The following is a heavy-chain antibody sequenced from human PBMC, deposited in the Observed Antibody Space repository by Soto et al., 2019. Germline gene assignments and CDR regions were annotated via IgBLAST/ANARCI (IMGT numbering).Heavy chain of an antibody. CDR2: IIPIFGTA. CDR3: ARGLNCSSTSCYGWFDP. V-gene: IGHV1-69*13. J-gene: IGHJ5*02. D-gene: IGHD2-2*01. Sequence: SVKVSCKASGGTFSSYAISWVRQAPGQGLERMGGIIPIFGTANYAQNSLGRVTITADESTSTAYMELRSLRSEDTAVYYCARGLNCSSTSCYGWFDPWGQGTLVTVSS. CDR1: GGTFSSYA.